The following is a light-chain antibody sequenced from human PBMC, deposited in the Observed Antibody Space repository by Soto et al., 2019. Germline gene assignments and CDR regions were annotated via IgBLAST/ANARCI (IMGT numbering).Light chain of an antibody. V-gene: IGLV2-8*01. J-gene: IGLJ1*01. CDR1: KNDIGVYDF. CDR2: EVV. CDR3: KSYAGSNTYV. Sequence: QSVLTQPPSASGSPAQSVTISCTGTKNDIGVYDFVSWYQHHPGKAPRLIIYEVVQRPSGVPDRFSGSKSSNTASLTVSGLQAADEADYFCKSYAGSNTYVFGSGTKVTVL.